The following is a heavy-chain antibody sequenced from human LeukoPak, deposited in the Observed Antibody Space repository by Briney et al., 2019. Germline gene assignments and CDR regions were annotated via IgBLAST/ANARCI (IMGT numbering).Heavy chain of an antibody. CDR2: IYYSGST. V-gene: IGHV4-59*01. D-gene: IGHD5-12*01. J-gene: IGHJ6*03. CDR3: ATRSGYSGSYYYMDV. Sequence: PSETLSLTCTVSGGSISGYYWSWIRQPPGKGLEWIGYIYYSGSTNYNPSLKSRVTISVDTSKNQFSLKLSSVTAADTAVYYCATRSGYSGSYYYMDVWGKGTTVTVSS. CDR1: GGSISGYY.